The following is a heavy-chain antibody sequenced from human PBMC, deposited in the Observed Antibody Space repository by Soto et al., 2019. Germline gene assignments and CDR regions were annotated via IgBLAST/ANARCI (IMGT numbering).Heavy chain of an antibody. CDR1: GGTFSSYT. D-gene: IGHD3-16*01. J-gene: IGHJ4*02. CDR2: IIPILGIA. Sequence: GASVKVSCKASGGTFSSYTISWVRQAPGQGLEWMGRIIPILGIANYAQKFQGRVTITTDKSTSTAYMELSSLRSEDTAVYYCARGGGGRRATFSHLRYWGQGTLVTVSS. V-gene: IGHV1-69*02. CDR3: ARGGGGRRATFSHLRY.